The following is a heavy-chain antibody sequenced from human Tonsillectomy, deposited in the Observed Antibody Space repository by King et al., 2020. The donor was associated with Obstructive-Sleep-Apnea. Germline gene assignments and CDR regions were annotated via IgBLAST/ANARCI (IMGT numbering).Heavy chain of an antibody. CDR2: ISGSGGST. V-gene: IGHV3-23*04. CDR3: AKSYYYGSGSYEAFRTTQIYYFDY. Sequence: VQLVESGGGLVQPGGSLRLSCAASGFTFSSYAMSWVRQAPGKGLERVSAISGSGGSTYYADSVMGRLTISRDNSKNTLYLQMNSLRAEDTAVYYCAKSYYYGSGSYEAFRTTQIYYFDYWGQGTLVTVSS. D-gene: IGHD3-10*01. CDR1: GFTFSSYA. J-gene: IGHJ4*02.